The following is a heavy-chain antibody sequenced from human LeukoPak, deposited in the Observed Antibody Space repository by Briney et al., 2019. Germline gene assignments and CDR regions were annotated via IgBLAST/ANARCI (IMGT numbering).Heavy chain of an antibody. V-gene: IGHV1-46*01. CDR2: INPSGGST. D-gene: IGHD1-1*01. Sequence: ASVKVSCKASGYTFTGYYMHWVRQAPGQGLEWMGIINPSGGSTSYAQKFQGRVTMTRDTSTSTVYMELSSLRSEDTAVYYCARDGPRSSTTGTLYDWGQGTLVTVSS. J-gene: IGHJ4*02. CDR3: ARDGPRSSTTGTLYD. CDR1: GYTFTGYY.